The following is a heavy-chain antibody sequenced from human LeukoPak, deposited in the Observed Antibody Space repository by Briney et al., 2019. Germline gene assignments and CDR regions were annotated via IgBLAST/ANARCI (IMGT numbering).Heavy chain of an antibody. CDR2: IKEDGGEK. CDR3: ARDPDWGAFDI. J-gene: IGHJ3*02. Sequence: GGSLRLSCAASGFTFSNAWMTWVRQAPGKGLACVASIKEDGGEKYYVDSVKGRFTISRDNAKNSLYLQMNSLRAEDTALYYCARDPDWGAFDIWGQGTMVTVSS. CDR1: GFTFSNAW. V-gene: IGHV3-7*01. D-gene: IGHD7-27*01.